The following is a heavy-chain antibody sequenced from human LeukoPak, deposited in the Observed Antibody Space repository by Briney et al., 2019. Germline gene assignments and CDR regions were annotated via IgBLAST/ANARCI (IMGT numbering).Heavy chain of an antibody. CDR3: ARGIAVAGTETYYYGMDV. Sequence: GGSLRLSCAASGFTFSSYSMNWVRQAPGKGLEWVSSISSSSSHIYYADSVKGRFTISGDNAKNSLYLQMNSLRAEDTAVYYCARGIAVAGTETYYYGMDVWGQGTTVTVSS. J-gene: IGHJ6*02. V-gene: IGHV3-21*01. CDR2: ISSSSSHI. CDR1: GFTFSSYS. D-gene: IGHD6-19*01.